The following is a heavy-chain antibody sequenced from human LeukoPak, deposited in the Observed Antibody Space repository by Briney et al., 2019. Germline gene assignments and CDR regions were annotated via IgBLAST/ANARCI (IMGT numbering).Heavy chain of an antibody. Sequence: SETLSLTCTVSGGSISSYYWSWIRQPPGKGLEWIGYTYYSGSTNYNPSLKSRVTISLDTSNNQFSLKLTSVTAADTAVYYCARAHSSSWYMDYWGQGTLVTVSS. V-gene: IGHV4-59*01. J-gene: IGHJ4*02. D-gene: IGHD6-13*01. CDR3: ARAHSSSWYMDY. CDR1: GGSISSYY. CDR2: TYYSGST.